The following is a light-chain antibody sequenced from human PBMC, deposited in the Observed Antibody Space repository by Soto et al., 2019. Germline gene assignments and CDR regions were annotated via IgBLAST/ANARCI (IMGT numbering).Light chain of an antibody. CDR3: KSYAGSNSYV. CDR1: RNDIGAYEF. V-gene: IGLV2-8*01. J-gene: IGLJ1*01. Sequence: QTVLTQPPSPSGFPGQSVTISCTGTRNDIGAYEFVSWYQHHPGKAPKLIIYEVVQRPSGVPDRFSGSKSGNTASLTVSGLQAADEADYYCKSYAGSNSYVFRTGTKVTVL. CDR2: EVV.